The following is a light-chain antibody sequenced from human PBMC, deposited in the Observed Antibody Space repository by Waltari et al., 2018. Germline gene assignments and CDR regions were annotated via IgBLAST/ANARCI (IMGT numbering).Light chain of an antibody. Sequence: DVVMTQSPLSLPVTLGQPASISCRSSQSLVYSDGNIYLNWFQQRPCQSPRRLIYKVSRRDSGVPDRFSGSGSGTDFTLRISRVEAEDVGLYFCMQGTNWPQSFGQGTKLEIK. CDR3: MQGTNWPQS. J-gene: IGKJ2*03. CDR2: KVS. V-gene: IGKV2-30*01. CDR1: QSLVYSDGNIY.